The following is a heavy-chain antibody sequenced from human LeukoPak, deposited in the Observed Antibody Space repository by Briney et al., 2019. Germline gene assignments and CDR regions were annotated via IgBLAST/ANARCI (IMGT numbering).Heavy chain of an antibody. CDR2: TNHSGST. Sequence: PSETLSLTCAVYGGSFSGYYWSWLRQPPGKGLEWIGETNHSGSTNYNPSLKSRVTISVDTSKNQFSLKLSSVTAADTAVYYCARTRDYGGNSLDFDYWGQGTLVTVSS. J-gene: IGHJ4*02. CDR1: GGSFSGYY. CDR3: ARTRDYGGNSLDFDY. D-gene: IGHD4-23*01. V-gene: IGHV4-34*01.